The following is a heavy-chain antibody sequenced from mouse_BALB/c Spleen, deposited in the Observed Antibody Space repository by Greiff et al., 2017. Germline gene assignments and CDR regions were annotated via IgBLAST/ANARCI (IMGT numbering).Heavy chain of an antibody. CDR2: VNPNNGGT. CDR1: GYTFTDYY. D-gene: IGHD2-2*01. CDR3: ARGLHGGMDY. Sequence: EVQLQQSGPELVKPGASVKISCKASGYTFTDYYMNWVKQSHGKSLEWIGLVNPNNGGTSYNQKFKGKATLTVDKSSSTAYMELRSLTSEDSAVYYCARGLHGGMDYWGQGTSVTVSS. J-gene: IGHJ4*01. V-gene: IGHV1-26*01.